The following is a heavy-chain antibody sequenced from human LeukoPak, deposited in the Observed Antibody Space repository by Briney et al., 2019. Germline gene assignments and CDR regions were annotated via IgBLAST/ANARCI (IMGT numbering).Heavy chain of an antibody. V-gene: IGHV3-53*01. Sequence: GGSLRLSCEASGLTVSSNDMSWVRQAPGKGLEWVSVIYSGGSTDYADSVKGRFTISRDNSKNTLYLQMNSLRAEDTAVYYCAREETFSFDYWGQGTLVAVSS. CDR1: GLTVSSND. CDR3: AREETFSFDY. CDR2: IYSGGST. J-gene: IGHJ4*02.